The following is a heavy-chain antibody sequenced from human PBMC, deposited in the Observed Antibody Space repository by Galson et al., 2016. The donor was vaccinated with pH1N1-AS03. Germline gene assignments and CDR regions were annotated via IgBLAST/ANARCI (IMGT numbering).Heavy chain of an antibody. CDR3: ARGLYGDSAVGYDAVDI. J-gene: IGHJ3*02. V-gene: IGHV1-18*01. CDR2: ISTYNGNT. Sequence: SVKVSCKASGYTFTTYGISWVRQAPGQGLEWMGWISTYNGNTNYALKLQGRVTLTTDTSTSTVYMELRSLRTDDTAVYYFARGLYGDSAVGYDAVDIWGQGTMVTVSS. D-gene: IGHD4-17*01. CDR1: GYTFTTYG.